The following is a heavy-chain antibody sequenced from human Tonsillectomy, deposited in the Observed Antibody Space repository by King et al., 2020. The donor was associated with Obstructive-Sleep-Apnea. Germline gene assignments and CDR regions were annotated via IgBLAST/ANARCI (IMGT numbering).Heavy chain of an antibody. CDR3: ARVGETIYYYYGMDV. V-gene: IGHV4-4*07. D-gene: IGHD1-7*01. CDR2: IYTSGST. Sequence: QLQESGPGLVEPSETLSLTCTVSGASVNSFYWSWIRQSAGEGLEWIGRIYTSGSTDYNPSPKSRVTMSVDTSKNQFSLKLTSGTAADTAVYYCARVGETIYYYYGMDVWGQGTTVTVSS. J-gene: IGHJ6*02. CDR1: GASVNSFY.